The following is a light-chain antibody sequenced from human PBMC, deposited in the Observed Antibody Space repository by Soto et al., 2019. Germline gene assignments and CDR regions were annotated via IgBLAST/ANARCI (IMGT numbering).Light chain of an antibody. V-gene: IGKV2-28*01. Sequence: DIVMTQSPLSLPVTPGEPASISCGSSQSLLHSNGYNYLDWYLQKPGQSPQLLIYLGSNRASGVPDRFSGSGSGTDFTLKISRVEAEDVGVYYCMQSLQLPRTFGPGTKVDIK. CDR2: LGS. J-gene: IGKJ3*01. CDR1: QSLLHSNGYNY. CDR3: MQSLQLPRT.